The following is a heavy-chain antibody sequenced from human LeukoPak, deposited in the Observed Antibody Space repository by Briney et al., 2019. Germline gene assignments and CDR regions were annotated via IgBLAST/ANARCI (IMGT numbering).Heavy chain of an antibody. CDR3: GRQVVRSSSGWKFGY. J-gene: IGHJ4*02. CDR1: GYSFSHYW. CDR2: IYPDDSDT. V-gene: IGHV5-51*01. Sequence: GESLKISCTGSGYSFSHYWIGWVRQMPGKGLDWMGIIYPDDSDTTYSPSFQGHVTISADKSISTTYLQWDSLKASDTGMYYCGRQVVRSSSGWKFGYWGQGTLVTVSS. D-gene: IGHD6-19*01.